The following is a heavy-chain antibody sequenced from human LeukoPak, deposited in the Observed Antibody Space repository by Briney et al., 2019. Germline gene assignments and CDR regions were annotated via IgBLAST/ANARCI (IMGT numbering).Heavy chain of an antibody. J-gene: IGHJ4*02. D-gene: IGHD2-15*01. CDR1: GFTFSSHA. CDR2: ISHDSYDT. CDR3: ARDIFDCSGRGTRGLPDRPDY. V-gene: IGHV3-30*01. Sequence: GRSLRLSCAASGFTFSSHAFHWVRQAPGKGLEWVAAISHDSYDTFYADSVKGRFTTSRDTSKNTLYLQMDSLRPDDSAMYYCARDIFDCSGRGTRGLPDRPDYWGQGTLVTVSA.